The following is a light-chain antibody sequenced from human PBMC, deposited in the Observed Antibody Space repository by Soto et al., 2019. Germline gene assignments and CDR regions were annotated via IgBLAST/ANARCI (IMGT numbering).Light chain of an antibody. V-gene: IGKV3-20*01. Sequence: EIVLTQSPGTLSLSPRERATLSCRASQSISSTYLAWYRQKPGQAPRLLIYAASSRATGIPDRFSGSGSGTDFTLTISRLEPEDFAVYYCQQYYASSWTFGQGTRVEIK. CDR1: QSISSTY. CDR2: AAS. CDR3: QQYYASSWT. J-gene: IGKJ1*01.